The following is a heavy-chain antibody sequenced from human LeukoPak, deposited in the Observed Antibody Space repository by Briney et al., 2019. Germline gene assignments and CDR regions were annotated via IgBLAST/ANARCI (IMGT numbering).Heavy chain of an antibody. J-gene: IGHJ3*01. V-gene: IGHV4-38-2*01. CDR2: IYHSGST. CDR3: ASLVGALDAFDV. CDR1: GYSISSGYY. Sequence: SETLSLTCAVSGYSISSGYYWGWIRQPPGKGLEWIGSIYHSGSTYYNPSLKSRVTISVDTSKNQFSLKLSSVTDADTAVYYCASLVGALDAFDVWVQGTMVTVSS. D-gene: IGHD1-26*01.